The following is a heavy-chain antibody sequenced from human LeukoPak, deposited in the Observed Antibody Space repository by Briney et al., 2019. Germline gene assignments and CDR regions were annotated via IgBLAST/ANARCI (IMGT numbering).Heavy chain of an antibody. Sequence: SETLSLTCTVSGYSISSGYYWGWIRQPPGRELEWIASIYYRGSTHYNPSLASLKSRVTISVDTSKNQFSLKLSSVTAADTAVYYCARSLGYSSGCCFDYWGQGTLVTVSS. CDR3: ARSLGYSSGCCFDY. D-gene: IGHD6-19*01. CDR2: IYYRGST. J-gene: IGHJ4*02. V-gene: IGHV4-38-2*02. CDR1: GYSISSGYY.